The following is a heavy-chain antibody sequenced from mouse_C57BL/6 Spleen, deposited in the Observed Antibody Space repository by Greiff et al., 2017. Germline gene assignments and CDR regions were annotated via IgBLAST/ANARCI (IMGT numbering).Heavy chain of an antibody. CDR1: GYTFTDYY. D-gene: IGHD2-4*01. V-gene: IGHV1-76*01. J-gene: IGHJ4*01. CDR2: IYPGSGNT. Sequence: VQLQQSGAELVRPGASVKLSCKASGYTFTDYYINWVKQRPGQGLEWIARIYPGSGNTYYNEKFKGKATLTAEKSSSTAYMQLSSLTSEDSAVYFGARNLLTDYEGYAMGYWGQGTSVTVSS. CDR3: ARNLLTDYEGYAMGY.